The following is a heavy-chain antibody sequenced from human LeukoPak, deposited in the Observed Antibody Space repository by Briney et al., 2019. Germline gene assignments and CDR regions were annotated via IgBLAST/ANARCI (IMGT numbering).Heavy chain of an antibody. CDR3: ARGACSSTSCRTRSWFDP. Sequence: GRSLRLSCAASGFTFSSYGMHWVRQAPGKGLEWVAVIWYDGSNKYYADSVKGRFTLSRDNSKKTLYLQMNSLRAEDTAVYYCARGACSSTSCRTRSWFDPWGQGTLVTVSS. D-gene: IGHD2-2*01. J-gene: IGHJ5*02. CDR2: IWYDGSNK. V-gene: IGHV3-33*01. CDR1: GFTFSSYG.